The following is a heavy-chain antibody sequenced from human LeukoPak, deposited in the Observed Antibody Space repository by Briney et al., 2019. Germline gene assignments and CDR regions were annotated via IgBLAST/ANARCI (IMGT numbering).Heavy chain of an antibody. Sequence: GGSLRLSCAASGFTFSSYALNWVRQAPGKGLEWVSTISGSGGSKHYADSVEGRFTISRDNSKNTLYLQMNSLRAEDTAVYYCATHGDVYYYYMDVWGKGTTVTVSS. J-gene: IGHJ6*03. CDR1: GFTFSSYA. V-gene: IGHV3-23*01. CDR2: ISGSGGSK. CDR3: ATHGDVYYYYMDV.